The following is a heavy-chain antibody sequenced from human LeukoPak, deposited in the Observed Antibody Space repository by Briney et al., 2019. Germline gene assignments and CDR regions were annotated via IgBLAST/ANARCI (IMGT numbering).Heavy chain of an antibody. CDR3: ARHGVDCSGGSCYSFRVGAFDI. V-gene: IGHV4-39*01. CDR1: GGSISSYY. J-gene: IGHJ3*02. D-gene: IGHD2-15*01. CDR2: IYYSGST. Sequence: PSETLSLTCTVSGGSISSYYWGWIRQPPGKGLEWIGSIYYSGSTYYNPSLKSRVTISVDTSKNQFSLKLSSVTAADTAVYYCARHGVDCSGGSCYSFRVGAFDIWGQGTMVTVSS.